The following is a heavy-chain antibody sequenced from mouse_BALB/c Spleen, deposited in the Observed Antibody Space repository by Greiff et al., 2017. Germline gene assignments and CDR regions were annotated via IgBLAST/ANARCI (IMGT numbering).Heavy chain of an antibody. CDR1: GYSFTGYF. V-gene: IGHV1-20*01. CDR2: INPYNGDT. CDR3: NAYYDYDGYAMDY. J-gene: IGHJ4*01. D-gene: IGHD2-4*01. Sequence: VQLQQSGPELVKPGASVKISCKASGYSFTGYFMNWVKQSHGKSLEWIGRINPYNGDTFYNQKFKGKATMTADTSSNTAYLQLSSLTSEDTAVYYCNAYYDYDGYAMDYWGQGTSVTVSS.